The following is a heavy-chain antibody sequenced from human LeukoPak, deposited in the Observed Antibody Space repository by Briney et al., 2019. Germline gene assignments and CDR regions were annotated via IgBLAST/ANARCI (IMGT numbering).Heavy chain of an antibody. V-gene: IGHV3-23*01. J-gene: IGHJ4*02. D-gene: IGHD1-26*01. Sequence: GGSLRLSCAASGFTFSSYAMSWVRQAPGKGLEWVSAISGSGGSIYYADSVKGRFTISRDNSKNTLYLQMNSLRAEDTAVYYCAKTVGATHHPFDYWGQGTLVTVSS. CDR2: ISGSGGSI. CDR3: AKTVGATHHPFDY. CDR1: GFTFSSYA.